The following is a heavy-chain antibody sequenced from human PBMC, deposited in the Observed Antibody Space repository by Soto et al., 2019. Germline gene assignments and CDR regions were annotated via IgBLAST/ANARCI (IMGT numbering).Heavy chain of an antibody. J-gene: IGHJ4*02. Sequence: EVQLVESGGGLVQPGGSLRLSCAASGLPFSSSWMSWARQAPGKGLQWVANIKEDGSEEYYLDSVKGRFTISRDNAKNSLYLQMNSLTAEDTAVYYCARDLGYQTLDYWGQGTLVTVSS. CDR3: ARDLGYQTLDY. D-gene: IGHD6-25*01. V-gene: IGHV3-7*01. CDR1: GLPFSSSW. CDR2: IKEDGSEE.